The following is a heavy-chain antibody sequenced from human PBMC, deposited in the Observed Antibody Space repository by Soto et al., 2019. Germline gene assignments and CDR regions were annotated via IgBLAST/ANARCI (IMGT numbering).Heavy chain of an antibody. D-gene: IGHD5-12*01. CDR2: INPSGGST. J-gene: IGHJ4*02. CDR3: ARVRGPYVGYEY. CDR1: GYTFTSDY. Sequence: ASVKVFGKTSGYTFTSDYMHWVRPAPGQGLGWMGIINPSGGSTSYAQKFQGSVTMTRDTSTSTVYMELSSLRSEDTAVYYCARVRGPYVGYEYWGQGTLVTVSS. V-gene: IGHV1-46*01.